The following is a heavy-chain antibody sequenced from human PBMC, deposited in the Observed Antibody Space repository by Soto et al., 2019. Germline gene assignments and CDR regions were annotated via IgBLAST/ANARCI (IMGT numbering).Heavy chain of an antibody. CDR1: GFTFSSYE. D-gene: IGHD3-10*01. Sequence: LRLSCAASGFTFSSYEMNWVRQAPGKGLEWVSYISSSGSTIYYADSVKGRFTISRDNAKNSLYLQMNSLRAEDTAVYYCARERGILWFGELKDGMDVWGQGTTVTVSS. CDR3: ARERGILWFGELKDGMDV. V-gene: IGHV3-48*03. CDR2: ISSSGSTI. J-gene: IGHJ6*02.